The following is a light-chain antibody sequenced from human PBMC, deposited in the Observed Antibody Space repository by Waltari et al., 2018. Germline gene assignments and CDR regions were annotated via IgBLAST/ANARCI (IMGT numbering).Light chain of an antibody. Sequence: SYELTQPPSVSVSPGQTARISCSGDALPRQYVYWYQQKPGQAPILVINKDNERPEGTAGRFSGASSGTTVTLTISGVQAEDEADYYCQSTDSSGTSWVFGGGTKLTVL. J-gene: IGLJ3*02. CDR3: QSTDSSGTSWV. V-gene: IGLV3-25*03. CDR1: ALPRQY. CDR2: KDN.